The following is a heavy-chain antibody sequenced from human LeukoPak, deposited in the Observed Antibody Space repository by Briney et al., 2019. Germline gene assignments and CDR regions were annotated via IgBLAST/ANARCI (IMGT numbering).Heavy chain of an antibody. D-gene: IGHD3-3*01. CDR1: GFTFSNGW. V-gene: IGHV3-15*01. Sequence: NPGGSLRLSCAASGFTFSNGWMSWVRQAPRKGLEWVGQIKTESDGATTDYAAPVKGRFTISRDDSKNTLFLQMNSLKTEDTALYYCTRSGLKIESWGQGTLVTVSS. CDR2: IKTESDGATT. J-gene: IGHJ4*02. CDR3: TRSGLKIES.